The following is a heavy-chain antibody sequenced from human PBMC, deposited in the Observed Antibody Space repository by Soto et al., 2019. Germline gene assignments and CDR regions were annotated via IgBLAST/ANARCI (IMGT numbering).Heavy chain of an antibody. J-gene: IGHJ6*02. CDR1: GYSFTSYW. Sequence: GESLKISCKGSGYSFTSYWISWVRQMPGKGLEWMGRIDPSDSYTNYSPSFQGHVTISVDKSISTAYLQWSSLKASDTAMYYCARTAAAGKYYYGMDVWGQGTTVTVS. CDR3: ARTAAAGKYYYGMDV. CDR2: IDPSDSYT. D-gene: IGHD6-13*01. V-gene: IGHV5-10-1*01.